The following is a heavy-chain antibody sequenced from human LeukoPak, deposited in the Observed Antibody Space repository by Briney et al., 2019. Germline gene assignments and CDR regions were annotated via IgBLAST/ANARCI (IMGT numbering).Heavy chain of an antibody. J-gene: IGHJ4*02. V-gene: IGHV3-23*01. D-gene: IGHD7-27*01. CDR1: GFSFSTYA. CDR3: AKDPANWEILPQIYFDY. Sequence: PGGSLRLSCAASGFSFSTYAMSWVRQAPGKGLEWVSSISGSGGRTYYTDSVKGRFTVSRDNSKNTLYLQMNSLRADDTAVYYCAKDPANWEILPQIYFDYWGQGTLVTVSS. CDR2: ISGSGGRT.